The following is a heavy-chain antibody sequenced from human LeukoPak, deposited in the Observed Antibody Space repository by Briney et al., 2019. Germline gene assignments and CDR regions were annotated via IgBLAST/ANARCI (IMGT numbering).Heavy chain of an antibody. J-gene: IGHJ4*02. CDR2: IRYDGSNK. V-gene: IGHV3-30*02. D-gene: IGHD2-2*01. Sequence: GGSLRLSCAASGFTFSSYGMHWVRQAPGKGLEWVAFIRYDGSNKYYADSVKGRFTISRDNAKISLYLQMNSLRAEDTAVYYCARGPRAKLGQLPTFDYWGQGTLVTVSS. CDR1: GFTFSSYG. CDR3: ARGPRAKLGQLPTFDY.